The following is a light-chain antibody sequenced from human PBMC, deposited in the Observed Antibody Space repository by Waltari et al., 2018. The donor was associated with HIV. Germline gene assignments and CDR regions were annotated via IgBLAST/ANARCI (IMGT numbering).Light chain of an antibody. CDR1: TSNIGTNV. Sequence: QSVLAQPPSVSGTPGQRVTISCSGTTSNIGTNVVNWYQQVPGTAPKLRISSNNQRPSGVPDRFSGFKSGTAASLAINGLQSEDEADYYCATWDDTPTGHVLFGGGTKVTVL. J-gene: IGLJ2*01. V-gene: IGLV1-44*01. CDR2: SNN. CDR3: ATWDDTPTGHVL.